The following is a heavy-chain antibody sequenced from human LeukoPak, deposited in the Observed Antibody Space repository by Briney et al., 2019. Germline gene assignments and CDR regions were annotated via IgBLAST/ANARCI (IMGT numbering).Heavy chain of an antibody. CDR2: IKQDGSEK. V-gene: IGHV3-7*01. D-gene: IGHD1-26*01. CDR3: ARILFDSLPRAYYFDY. CDR1: GFTFSSYW. Sequence: QPGGSLRLSCAASGFTFSSYWMSWVRQAPGKGLEWVANIKQDGSEKYYVDSVKGRFTISRDNAKNSLYLQMNSLRAEDAAVYYCARILFDSLPRAYYFDYWGQGTLVTVSS. J-gene: IGHJ4*02.